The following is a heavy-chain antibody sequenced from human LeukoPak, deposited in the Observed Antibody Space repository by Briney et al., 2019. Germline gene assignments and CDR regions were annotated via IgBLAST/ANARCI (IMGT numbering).Heavy chain of an antibody. D-gene: IGHD5-18*01. J-gene: IGHJ5*02. CDR3: ARRNVDTAMVTNWFDP. V-gene: IGHV5-51*01. Sequence: GESLKISCKGSGYSFTSYWIGWVRQMPGKGVEWMGIIYPGDSDTRYSPSFQGQVTISADKSISTAYLQWSSLKASDTAMYYCARRNVDTAMVTNWFDPWGQGTLVTVSS. CDR2: IYPGDSDT. CDR1: GYSFTSYW.